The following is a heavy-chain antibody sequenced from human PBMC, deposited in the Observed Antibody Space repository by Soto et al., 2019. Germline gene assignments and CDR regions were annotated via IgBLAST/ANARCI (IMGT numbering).Heavy chain of an antibody. J-gene: IGHJ4*02. CDR3: ARAEQQLARKGNSKGFGRFDY. D-gene: IGHD6-13*01. CDR2: ISYDGSNK. Sequence: ESGGGVVQPGRSLRLSCAASGFTFSSYAMHWVRQAPGKGLEWVAVISYDGSNKYYADSVKGRFTISRDNSKNTLYLQMNSLRAEDTAVYYCARAEQQLARKGNSKGFGRFDYWGQGTLVTVSS. CDR1: GFTFSSYA. V-gene: IGHV3-30-3*01.